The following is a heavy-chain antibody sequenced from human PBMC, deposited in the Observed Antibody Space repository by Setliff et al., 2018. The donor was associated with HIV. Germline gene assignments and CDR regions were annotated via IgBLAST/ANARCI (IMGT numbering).Heavy chain of an antibody. V-gene: IGHV5-51*01. J-gene: IGHJ6*02. CDR1: GYSFTSYW. CDR2: IHPRDSET. CDR3: ASLQADAVDV. Sequence: PGASLKISCKGSGYSFTSYWIGWVRQMPGKGLEWMGIIHPRDSETRYSPSFQGQVTISADKSISTAYLQWSSLKASDTAMYYCASLQADAVDVWGQGTTVTVSS.